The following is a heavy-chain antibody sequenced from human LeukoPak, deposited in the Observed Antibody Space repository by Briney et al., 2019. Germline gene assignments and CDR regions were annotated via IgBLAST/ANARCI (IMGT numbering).Heavy chain of an antibody. V-gene: IGHV3-43*02. J-gene: IGHJ5*02. D-gene: IGHD6-13*01. CDR3: AKDDFQPGYSSSWFDP. Sequence: GRSLRLSCAASGFTFDDYAMHWVRQAPGKGLEWVSLISGDGGSTYYADSVKGRFTISRDNSKNSLYLQMNSLRTEDTALYYCAKDDFQPGYSSSWFDPWGQGTLVTVSS. CDR1: GFTFDDYA. CDR2: ISGDGGST.